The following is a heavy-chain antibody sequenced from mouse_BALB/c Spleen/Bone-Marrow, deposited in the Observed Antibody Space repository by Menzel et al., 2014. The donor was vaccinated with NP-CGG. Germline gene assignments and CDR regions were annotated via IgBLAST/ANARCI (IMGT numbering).Heavy chain of an antibody. CDR1: GFNIKDTY. J-gene: IGHJ4*01. CDR2: IDPANGNT. D-gene: IGHD4-1*01. CDR3: ARWEYYAMDY. V-gene: IGHV14-3*02. Sequence: VQLQQPGAELVKPGASVKLSCTASGFNIKDTYMHWVKQRPEQGLEWIGRIDPANGNTKYDPKFQGKATITADTSSNTAHLQLSSVTSEDTAVYYCARWEYYAMDYWGQGTSVTVAS.